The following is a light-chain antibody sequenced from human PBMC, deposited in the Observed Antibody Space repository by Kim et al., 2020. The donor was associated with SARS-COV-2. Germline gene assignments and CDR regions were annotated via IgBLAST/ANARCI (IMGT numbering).Light chain of an antibody. CDR2: GAS. V-gene: IGKV3-15*01. J-gene: IGKJ5*01. CDR3: QQYNNWPPLT. CDR1: QSVSSD. Sequence: SAGERATLSCRASQSVSSDLAWYQQKPGQAPRLLISGASTRATGIPARFNGSGSGTEFTLTISSLQSEDFAVYYCQQYNNWPPLTFGQGTRLEIK.